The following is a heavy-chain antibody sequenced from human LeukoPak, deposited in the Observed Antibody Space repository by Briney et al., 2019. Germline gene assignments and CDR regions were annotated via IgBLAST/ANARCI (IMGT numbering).Heavy chain of an antibody. Sequence: PGGSLRLSCAASGFIFDDYGMSWVRQGPGKGLVWMSRINTDGSITTYADSVKGRFTISRDNAKNTLYLQMNSLRAEDTAVYYCARELGYGSLDYWGQGTQVTVSS. D-gene: IGHD4-17*01. V-gene: IGHV3-74*03. CDR3: ARELGYGSLDY. J-gene: IGHJ4*02. CDR1: GFIFDDYG. CDR2: INTDGSIT.